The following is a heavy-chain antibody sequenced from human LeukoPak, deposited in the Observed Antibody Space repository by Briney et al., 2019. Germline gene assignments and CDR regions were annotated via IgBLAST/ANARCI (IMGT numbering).Heavy chain of an antibody. CDR3: ARGTLDSSGWYENWFDP. V-gene: IGHV4-59*01. J-gene: IGHJ5*02. Sequence: PSETLSLTCTVSGGSISSYYWSWIRQPPGKGLEWIGYIYYSGSTNYNPSLKSRVTISVDTSKNQFSLKLSSVTAADTAVYYCARGTLDSSGWYENWFDPWGQGTLVTVSS. CDR1: GGSISSYY. D-gene: IGHD6-19*01. CDR2: IYYSGST.